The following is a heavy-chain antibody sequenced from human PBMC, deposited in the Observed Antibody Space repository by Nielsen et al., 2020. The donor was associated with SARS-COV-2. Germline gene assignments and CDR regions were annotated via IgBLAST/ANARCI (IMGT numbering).Heavy chain of an antibody. Sequence: WIRQPPGKGLEWIGYIYYSGSTSYSPSLKSRVTISLDTTKNQFSLKVTSVPAADTAVYYCARDRRDLVPDYYLDQSFYGLDVWGQGTTVTVSS. V-gene: IGHV4-59*01. CDR2: IYYSGST. J-gene: IGHJ6*02. D-gene: IGHD3-9*01. CDR3: ARDRRDLVPDYYLDQSFYGLDV.